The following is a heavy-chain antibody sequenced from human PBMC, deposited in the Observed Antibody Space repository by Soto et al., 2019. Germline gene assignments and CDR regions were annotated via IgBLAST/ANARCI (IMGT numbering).Heavy chain of an antibody. V-gene: IGHV4-59*01. J-gene: IGHJ4*02. D-gene: IGHD2-8*01. CDR3: ARGGGYCTNGVCSYGTNFDY. CDR2: IYYSGST. Sequence: SETLSLTCTVSGGSISSYYLSWIRQPPGKGLEWIGYIYYSGSTNYNPSLKSRVTISVDTSKNQFSLKLSSVTAADTAVYYCARGGGYCTNGVCSYGTNFDYWGQGTLVTVSS. CDR1: GGSISSYY.